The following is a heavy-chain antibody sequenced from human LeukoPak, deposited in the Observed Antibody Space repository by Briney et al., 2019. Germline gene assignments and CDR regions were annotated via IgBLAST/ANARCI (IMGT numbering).Heavy chain of an antibody. CDR2: INPDGSST. D-gene: IGHD6-6*01. V-gene: IGHV3-74*01. J-gene: IGHJ4*02. Sequence: GGSLRLSCAASGFTLSDYWMHWVRQGPGKGLVWVSSINPDGSSTNDADFVKGRFTISRDNAKNTLNLQMNSLRAEDTAVYYCVRSTAVLPFDYWGQGIPVTVSS. CDR3: VRSTAVLPFDY. CDR1: GFTLSDYW.